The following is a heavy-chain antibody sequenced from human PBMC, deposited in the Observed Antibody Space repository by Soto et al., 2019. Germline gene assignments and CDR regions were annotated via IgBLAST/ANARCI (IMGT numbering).Heavy chain of an antibody. J-gene: IGHJ3*02. CDR3: ARGGLYYDSSGAFDI. CDR1: GGSISSSSYY. Sequence: SETLSLTCTVSGGSISSSSYYWGWIRQPPGKGLEWIGSIYYSGSTYYNPSLKSRVTISVDTSKNQFSLKLSSVTAADTAVYYCARGGLYYDSSGAFDIWGQGTMVTVSS. D-gene: IGHD3-22*01. V-gene: IGHV4-39*01. CDR2: IYYSGST.